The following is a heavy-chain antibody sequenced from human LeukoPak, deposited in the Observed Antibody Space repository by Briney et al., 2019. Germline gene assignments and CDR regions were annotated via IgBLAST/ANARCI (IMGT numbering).Heavy chain of an antibody. V-gene: IGHV4-59*01. Sequence: PSETLSLTCTVSGGSISSYYWSWIRQPPGEGLEWIGYIYYSGSTNYNPSLKSRVTISVDTSKNQFSLKLSSVTAADTAVYYCARDPGAGYYYYYMDVWGKGTTVTVSS. J-gene: IGHJ6*03. D-gene: IGHD1-26*01. CDR2: IYYSGST. CDR1: GGSISSYY. CDR3: ARDPGAGYYYYYMDV.